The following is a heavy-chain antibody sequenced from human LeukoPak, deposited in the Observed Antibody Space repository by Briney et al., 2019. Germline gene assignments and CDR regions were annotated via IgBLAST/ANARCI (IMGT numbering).Heavy chain of an antibody. D-gene: IGHD3-10*01. Sequence: GGSLRVSCVSSGFTFSDHHMSWIRQAPGKGLEWVSNIGIGGSTIDYADSVKGRFTISRDDAKNSLYLQMNSLRAEDTAVYYCARDHVVPGLVFDHWGQGTLVSVSS. CDR1: GFTFSDHH. CDR2: IGIGGSTI. J-gene: IGHJ4*02. CDR3: ARDHVVPGLVFDH. V-gene: IGHV3-11*04.